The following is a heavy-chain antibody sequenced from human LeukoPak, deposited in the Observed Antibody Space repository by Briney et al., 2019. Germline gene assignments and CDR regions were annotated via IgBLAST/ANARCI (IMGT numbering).Heavy chain of an antibody. Sequence: GGSLRLSVAASGFTFSSYAMPWVPQAPGKGLGWGAVISYDGSNKYYADSVKGRFTISRDNSKNTLYLQMNSLRAEDTAVYYCAGLHSLWGSYYFDYWGQGTLVTVSS. D-gene: IGHD3-16*01. CDR1: GFTFSSYA. J-gene: IGHJ4*02. V-gene: IGHV3-30*04. CDR3: AGLHSLWGSYYFDY. CDR2: ISYDGSNK.